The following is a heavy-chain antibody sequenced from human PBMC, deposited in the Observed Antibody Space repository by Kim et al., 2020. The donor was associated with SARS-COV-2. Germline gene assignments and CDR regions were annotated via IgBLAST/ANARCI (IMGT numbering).Heavy chain of an antibody. CDR2: INHSGST. CDR3: ARGEIVVVTAMVTYYYYYYMDV. D-gene: IGHD2-21*02. V-gene: IGHV4-34*01. CDR1: GGSFSGYY. J-gene: IGHJ6*03. Sequence: SETLSLTCAVYGGSFSGYYWSWIRQPPGKGLEWIGEINHSGSTNYNPCLKSRVTISVDTSKNQFSLKLSSVTAADTAVYYCARGEIVVVTAMVTYYYYYYMDVWGKGTTVTVSS.